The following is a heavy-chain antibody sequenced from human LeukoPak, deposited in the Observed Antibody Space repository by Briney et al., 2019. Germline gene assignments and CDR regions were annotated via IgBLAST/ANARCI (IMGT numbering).Heavy chain of an antibody. CDR1: GGSISSSSYY. D-gene: IGHD3-3*01. V-gene: IGHV4-39*01. CDR2: IRYSGST. J-gene: IGHJ6*03. Sequence: SETLSLTCTVSGGSISSSSYYWGWIRQPPWKGLEWIGSIRYSGSTYYNPSLKSRVTISVDTSKNQFSLKLSSVTAADTAVYYCADYDFWSGFYYMDVWGKGTTVTVSS. CDR3: ADYDFWSGFYYMDV.